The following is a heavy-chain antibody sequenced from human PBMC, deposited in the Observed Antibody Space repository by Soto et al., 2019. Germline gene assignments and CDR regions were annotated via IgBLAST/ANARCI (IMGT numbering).Heavy chain of an antibody. J-gene: IGHJ6*02. CDR3: ARALIQLWPHYYYGMDV. CDR1: GGSISSGDYY. D-gene: IGHD5-18*01. Sequence: SETLSLTCTVSGGSISSGDYYWSWIRQPPGKGLEWIGYIYYSGTTYYNPSLKSRVTISVDTPKNQFSLKLSSVTAADTAVYYCARALIQLWPHYYYGMDVWGQGTTVTVSS. V-gene: IGHV4-30-4*01. CDR2: IYYSGTT.